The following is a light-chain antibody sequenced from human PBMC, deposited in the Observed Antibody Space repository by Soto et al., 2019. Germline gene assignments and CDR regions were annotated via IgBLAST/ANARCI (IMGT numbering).Light chain of an antibody. CDR2: EVS. CDR3: SSHAGSINVA. Sequence: QSVLTQPPSASGSPGQSVTISCTGTSSDVGGYNYVSWYQQHPDKAPKLMIHEVSKRPPGVPDRFSGSKSGNTASLTVSGLRAEDEADYYCSSHAGSINVAFGGGTMVTVL. J-gene: IGLJ2*01. CDR1: SSDVGGYNY. V-gene: IGLV2-8*01.